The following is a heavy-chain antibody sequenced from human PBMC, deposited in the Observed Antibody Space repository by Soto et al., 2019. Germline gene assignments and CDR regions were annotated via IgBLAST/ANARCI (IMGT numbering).Heavy chain of an antibody. CDR1: GFSFGTYA. D-gene: IGHD1-26*01. CDR3: AKGAERYFDY. CDR2: ISGGIGST. V-gene: IGHV3-23*01. Sequence: PGGSLRLSXVASGFSFGTYAMTWVRQVPGKGLEWVSTISGGIGSTFYADSVKGRFTISRDISKKMLFLHMNGLRGEDTGTYYCAKGAERYFDYWGRGTLVTVSS. J-gene: IGHJ4*02.